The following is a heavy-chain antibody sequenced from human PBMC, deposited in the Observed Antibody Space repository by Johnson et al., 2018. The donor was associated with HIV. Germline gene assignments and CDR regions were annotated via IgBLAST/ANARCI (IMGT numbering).Heavy chain of an antibody. J-gene: IGHJ3*02. CDR2: IYSGGNT. V-gene: IGHV3-66*02. CDR1: GFTVSSNY. Sequence: VQLEESGGGLVQPGGSLRLSCAASGFTVSSNYMSWVRQAPGKGLEWVSVIYSGGNTYYADSVKGRFTISRDNSKNTLYLQMNSLRGEDTAVYYCARSKGSIWYGSAFDIWGQGTMVTVSS. D-gene: IGHD6-13*01. CDR3: ARSKGSIWYGSAFDI.